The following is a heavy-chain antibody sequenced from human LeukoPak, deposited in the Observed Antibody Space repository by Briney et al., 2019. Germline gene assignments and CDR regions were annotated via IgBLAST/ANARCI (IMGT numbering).Heavy chain of an antibody. Sequence: ASVTVSCKSSGYTFTTYGITWVRQAPGQGLEWMGWISTYNGNTNYAQKLQGRVTMTTDTSTSTAYMELRSLRSDDTAMYYRARDRMDTGTYFDYWGQGTLVTVSS. D-gene: IGHD5-18*01. CDR3: ARDRMDTGTYFDY. CDR2: ISTYNGNT. J-gene: IGHJ4*02. CDR1: GYTFTTYG. V-gene: IGHV1-18*01.